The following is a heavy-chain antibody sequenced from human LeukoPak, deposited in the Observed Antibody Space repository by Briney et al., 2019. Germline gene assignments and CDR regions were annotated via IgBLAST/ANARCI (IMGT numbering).Heavy chain of an antibody. V-gene: IGHV3-30*02. CDR3: AKDTSGRGSYDFGDY. Sequence: GGSLRLSCAASGFIFSNCGMHWVRQAPGKGLEWVAFTWSDGTTKHYADSVKGRFTISRDNSRNTLYLQMSSLRTEDTAVYYCAKDTSGRGSYDFGDYWGQGTLVTVSS. D-gene: IGHD3-16*01. CDR2: TWSDGTTK. CDR1: GFIFSNCG. J-gene: IGHJ4*02.